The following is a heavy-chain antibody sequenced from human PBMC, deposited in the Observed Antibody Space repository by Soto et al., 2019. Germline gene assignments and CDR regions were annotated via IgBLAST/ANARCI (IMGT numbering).Heavy chain of an antibody. J-gene: IGHJ5*02. CDR2: INGSSSTM. V-gene: IGHV3-48*02. Sequence: HPGGSLRLSCAASGFTFGIYSMNWVRQAPGKGLEWISYINGSSSTMYYADSVKGRFIISRDNADNSLYLQMNSLRDADTAVYYCARGDRFRCSGDRCFSDGLFLSWGQGTLVTVSS. CDR1: GFTFGIYS. D-gene: IGHD2-15*01. CDR3: ARGDRFRCSGDRCFSDGLFLS.